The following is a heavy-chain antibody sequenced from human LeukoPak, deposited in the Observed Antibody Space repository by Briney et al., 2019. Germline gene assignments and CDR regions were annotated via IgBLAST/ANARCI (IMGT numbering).Heavy chain of an antibody. J-gene: IGHJ6*03. V-gene: IGHV1-2*02. D-gene: IGHD3-22*01. Sequence: GASVKVSCKASGYTFTGYYMHWVRQAPGQGLEWMGWINPNSGGTNYAQKFQGRVTITADESTSTAYMELSSLRSEDTAVYYCAMEYDSSGYYYYYYYMDVWGKGTTVTISS. CDR2: INPNSGGT. CDR3: AMEYDSSGYYYYYYYMDV. CDR1: GYTFTGYY.